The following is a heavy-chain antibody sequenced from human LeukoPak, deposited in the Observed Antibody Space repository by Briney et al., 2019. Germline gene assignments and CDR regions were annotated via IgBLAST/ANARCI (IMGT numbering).Heavy chain of an antibody. D-gene: IGHD3-9*01. CDR3: AKLAYYDILTGYLRFDY. V-gene: IGHV1-2*02. CDR1: GYTFTGYY. J-gene: IGHJ4*02. Sequence: ASVKVSCKASGYTFTGYYMHWVRQAPGQGLEWMGWINPNSGGTNYAQKFQGRDTMTRDTSISTAYMELSRLRAEDTAVYYCAKLAYYDILTGYLRFDYWGQGTLVTVSS. CDR2: INPNSGGT.